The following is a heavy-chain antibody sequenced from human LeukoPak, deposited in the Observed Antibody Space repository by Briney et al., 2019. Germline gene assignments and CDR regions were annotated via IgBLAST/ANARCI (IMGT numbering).Heavy chain of an antibody. J-gene: IGHJ4*02. D-gene: IGHD1-26*01. CDR2: ISGSGGST. CDR1: GFTFSYAW. V-gene: IGHV3-23*01. CDR3: AKDGYSGSYPSYYFDY. Sequence: GGSLRLSCAASGFTFSYAWMSWVRQAPGKGLEWVSAISGSGGSTYYADSVKGRFTISRDNSKNTLYLQMNSLRAEDTAVYYCAKDGYSGSYPSYYFDYWGQGTLVTVSS.